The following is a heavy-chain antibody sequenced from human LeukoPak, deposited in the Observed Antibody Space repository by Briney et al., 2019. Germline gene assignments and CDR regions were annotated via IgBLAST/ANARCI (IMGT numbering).Heavy chain of an antibody. CDR2: ISSSGNYI. CDR1: GFTFSTYT. D-gene: IGHD3-10*02. J-gene: IGHJ6*04. CDR3: AELGITMIGGV. Sequence: GRSLRLSCAASGFTFSTYTMNWVRQAPGKGLEWVSSISSSGNYIYYADSVKGRFTISRDNAKNSLYLQMNSLRAEDTAVYYCAELGITMIGGVWGKGTTVTISS. V-gene: IGHV3-21*01.